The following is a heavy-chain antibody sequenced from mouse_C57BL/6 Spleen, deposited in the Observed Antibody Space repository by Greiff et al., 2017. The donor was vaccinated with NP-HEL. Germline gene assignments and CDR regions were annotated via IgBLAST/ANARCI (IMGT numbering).Heavy chain of an antibody. J-gene: IGHJ4*01. V-gene: IGHV1-39*01. CDR2: INPNYGTT. D-gene: IGHD2-12*01. CDR1: GYSFTDYN. Sequence: VQLQQSGPELVKPGASVKISCKASGYSFTDYNMNWVKQSNGKSLEWIGVINPNYGTTSYNQKFKGKATLTVDQSSSTAYMQLNSLTSADSAGCDCAVGDYSDYYAVEDWGKGTTVTV. CDR3: AVGDYSDYYAVED.